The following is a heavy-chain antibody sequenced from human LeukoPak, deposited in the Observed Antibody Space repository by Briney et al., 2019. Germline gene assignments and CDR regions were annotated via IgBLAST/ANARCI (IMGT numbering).Heavy chain of an antibody. CDR1: GYSFTGYY. CDR3: AKDQGRGYTYGLYYFDY. D-gene: IGHD5-18*01. V-gene: IGHV1-2*02. Sequence: ASVKVSCKASGYSFTGYYMHWVRQAPGQGLEWMGWINPNSGDTNYAQKFQGRVTMTRDTSSSTAYMELSRLRSDDTAMYYCAKDQGRGYTYGLYYFDYWGQGTLVTVSS. J-gene: IGHJ4*02. CDR2: INPNSGDT.